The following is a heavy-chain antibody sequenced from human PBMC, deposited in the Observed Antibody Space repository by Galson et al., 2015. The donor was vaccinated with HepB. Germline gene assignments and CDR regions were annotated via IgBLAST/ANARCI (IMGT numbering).Heavy chain of an antibody. D-gene: IGHD3-22*01. V-gene: IGHV1-69*13. J-gene: IGHJ4*02. Sequence: SVKVSCKASGGTFSSYAISWVRQAPGQGLEWMGGIIPIFGTANYAQKFQGRVTITADESTSTAYMELSSLRSEDTAVYYCARENYYDSSGYYSFDYWGQGTLVTVSS. CDR1: GGTFSSYA. CDR3: ARENYYDSSGYYSFDY. CDR2: IIPIFGTA.